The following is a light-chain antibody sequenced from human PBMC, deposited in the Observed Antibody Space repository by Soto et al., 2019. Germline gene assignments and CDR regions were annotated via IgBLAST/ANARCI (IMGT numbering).Light chain of an antibody. Sequence: AIQMTQSPSSLSASVGDRVTITCRASQGIGNDLGWYQQKPGEAPNLLIFAASNLQSGIPSRFSGSGSGTDVTLTISSLQPEDFATYYCLQDYNYPLTFGGGTKVEIK. CDR3: LQDYNYPLT. J-gene: IGKJ4*01. CDR2: AAS. CDR1: QGIGND. V-gene: IGKV1-6*01.